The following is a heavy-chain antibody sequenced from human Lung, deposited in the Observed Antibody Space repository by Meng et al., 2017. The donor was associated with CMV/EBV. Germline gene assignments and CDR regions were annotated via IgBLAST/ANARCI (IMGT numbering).Heavy chain of an antibody. Sequence: ASXXVSXKASGYTFTSYDINWVRQATGQGLEWMGWMNPNSGNTGYAQKFQSTVTMTRNTSIITAYMEMGSLRSEDKSVYYCARRTTGGKYWFDPWGQGTLVTVSS. V-gene: IGHV1-8*01. CDR3: ARRTTGGKYWFDP. CDR1: GYTFTSYD. J-gene: IGHJ5*02. CDR2: MNPNSGNT. D-gene: IGHD4-17*01.